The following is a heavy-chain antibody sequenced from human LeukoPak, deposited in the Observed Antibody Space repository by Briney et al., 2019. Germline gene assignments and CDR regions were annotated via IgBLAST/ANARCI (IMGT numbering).Heavy chain of an antibody. CDR1: GFNFANHA. CDR2: IKEDGTET. CDR3: AKEGRSLQTY. V-gene: IGHV3-7*03. D-gene: IGHD5-24*01. J-gene: IGHJ4*02. Sequence: GGSLRLSCAASGFNFANHAMSWVRLAPGKGLEWVANIKEDGTETYYVDSVKGRFTISRDNAKNSLYLQMNSLRVEDTAVYYCAKEGRSLQTYWGQGTLVTVSS.